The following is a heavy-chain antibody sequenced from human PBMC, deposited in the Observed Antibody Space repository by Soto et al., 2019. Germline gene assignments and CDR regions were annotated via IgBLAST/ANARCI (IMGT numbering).Heavy chain of an antibody. CDR2: IWYDGSNK. Sequence: QVQLVESGGGVVQPGRSLRLSCAASGFTFSSYGMHWVHQAPGKGLEWVAVIWYDGSNKYYADSVKGRFTISRDNSKNTLYLQMNSLRAEDTAVYYCARSRLIYYYYGMDVWGQGTTVTVSS. CDR1: GFTFSSYG. D-gene: IGHD6-25*01. V-gene: IGHV3-33*01. CDR3: ARSRLIYYYYGMDV. J-gene: IGHJ6*02.